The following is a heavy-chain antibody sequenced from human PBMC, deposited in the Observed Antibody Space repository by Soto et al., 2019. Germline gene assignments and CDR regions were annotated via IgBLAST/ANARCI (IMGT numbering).Heavy chain of an antibody. Sequence: SETLSLTCAVSGGSIGSGGYSWSWIRQPPGKGLEWIGYIYHSGSTYYNPSLKSRVTISVDRSKNQFSLKLSSVTAADTAVYYCARGGVTQKTYYYYYGMDVWGQGTTVTVSS. CDR3: ARGGVTQKTYYYYYGMDV. CDR2: IYHSGST. J-gene: IGHJ6*02. D-gene: IGHD2-21*02. V-gene: IGHV4-30-2*01. CDR1: GGSIGSGGYS.